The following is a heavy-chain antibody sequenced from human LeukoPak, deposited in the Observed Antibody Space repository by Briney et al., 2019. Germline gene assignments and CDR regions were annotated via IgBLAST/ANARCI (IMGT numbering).Heavy chain of an antibody. D-gene: IGHD3-9*01. J-gene: IGHJ4*02. V-gene: IGHV5-51*01. CDR1: GYNFANYW. Sequence: GESLKISCKGSGYNFANYWIGWVRQMPGKGLEWMGIIYPGDSDTRYSPSFQGQVTISADKSISTAYLQWSSLKASDTAMYYCARRPYYDILTGYYNPFDYWGQGTLVTVSS. CDR3: ARRPYYDILTGYYNPFDY. CDR2: IYPGDSDT.